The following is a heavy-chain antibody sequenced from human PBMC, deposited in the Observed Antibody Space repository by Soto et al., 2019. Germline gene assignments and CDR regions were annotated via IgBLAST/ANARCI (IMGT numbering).Heavy chain of an antibody. Sequence: NPSETLSLTCTVSGGSISSYYWSWIRQPPGKGLEWIGYIYYSGSTNYNPSLKSRVTISVDTSKNQFSLKLSSVTAADTAVYYCARVCYPYYDILTGFCMDVWGQGTTVTVS. J-gene: IGHJ6*02. D-gene: IGHD3-9*01. V-gene: IGHV4-59*01. CDR3: ARVCYPYYDILTGFCMDV. CDR2: IYYSGST. CDR1: GGSISSYY.